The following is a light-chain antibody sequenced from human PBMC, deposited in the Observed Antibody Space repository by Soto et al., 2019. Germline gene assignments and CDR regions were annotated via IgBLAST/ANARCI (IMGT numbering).Light chain of an antibody. V-gene: IGLV1-44*01. CDR1: SSNIGNNA. Sequence: QSVLTQPPSASGSPGQRVIISCSGSSSNIGNNAVNWYQHLPGTSPKLLIYRNSQRPSGVPDRFSGSKSSTSASLAISGLQSEDETDYYCATWDDSLDGWVFGGGTKVTVL. CDR3: ATWDDSLDGWV. CDR2: RNS. J-gene: IGLJ3*02.